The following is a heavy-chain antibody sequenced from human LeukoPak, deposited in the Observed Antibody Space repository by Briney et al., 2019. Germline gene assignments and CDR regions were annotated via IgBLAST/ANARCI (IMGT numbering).Heavy chain of an antibody. CDR1: GFTFSNAL. V-gene: IGHV3-15*01. CDR3: TTDLPLLRYFDWLLPYYGMDV. Sequence: GGSLRLSCAASGFTFSNALMSWVRQAPGKGLEWVGRIKSKTDGGTTDYAAPVKGRFTISRDDSKNTLYLQMNSLKTEDTAVYYCTTDLPLLRYFDWLLPYYGMDVWGQGTTVTVS. CDR2: IKSKTDGGTT. D-gene: IGHD3-9*01. J-gene: IGHJ6*02.